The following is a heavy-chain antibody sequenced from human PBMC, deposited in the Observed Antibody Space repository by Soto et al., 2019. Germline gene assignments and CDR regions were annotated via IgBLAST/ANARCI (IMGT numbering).Heavy chain of an antibody. J-gene: IGHJ4*02. CDR1: GSTFSSYA. CDR2: IIPIFGTA. V-gene: IGHV1-69*01. CDR3: ARWGPMTTQPRVLSD. D-gene: IGHD4-4*01. Sequence: SSVKVSCKSSGSTFSSYAISWVRQAPGQGLEWMGGIIPIFGTANYAQKFQGRVTITADESTSTAYMELSSLRSEDTAVYYCARWGPMTTQPRVLSDWSQGSSGTV.